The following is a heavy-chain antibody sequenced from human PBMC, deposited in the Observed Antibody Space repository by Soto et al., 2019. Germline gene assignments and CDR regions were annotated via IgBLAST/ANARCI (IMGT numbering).Heavy chain of an antibody. V-gene: IGHV4-39*01. CDR3: ASPGEKWFGELIGYYFDY. CDR1: GGSISSSSYY. J-gene: IGHJ4*02. D-gene: IGHD3-10*01. CDR2: IYYSGST. Sequence: SETLSLTCTVSGGSISSSSYYWGWIRQPPGKGLEWIGSIYYSGSTYYNPSLKSRVTISVDTSKNQFSLKLSSVTAADPAVYYCASPGEKWFGELIGYYFDYWGQGTLVTVSS.